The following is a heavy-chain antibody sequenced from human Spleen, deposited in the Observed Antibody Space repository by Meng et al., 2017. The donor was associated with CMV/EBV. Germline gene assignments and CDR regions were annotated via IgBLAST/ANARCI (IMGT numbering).Heavy chain of an antibody. Sequence: SGGLIYSPRFPWSWIRQPPGKGLEWIGNIYHTGTTYYTPSLKSRVTISADTSRNQISLKVNSATAADTAVYYCARVAAAGTFFDFWGQGTPVTVSS. CDR1: GGLIYSPRFP. D-gene: IGHD6-13*01. V-gene: IGHV4-39*01. J-gene: IGHJ4*02. CDR3: ARVAAAGTFFDF. CDR2: IYHTGTT.